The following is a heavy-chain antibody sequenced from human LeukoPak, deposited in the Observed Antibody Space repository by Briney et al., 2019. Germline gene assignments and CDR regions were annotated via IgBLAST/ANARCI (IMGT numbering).Heavy chain of an antibody. D-gene: IGHD6-19*01. V-gene: IGHV3-21*01. CDR3: ARALAVAGTKTGTSIDY. CDR1: GFTFSSYS. CDR2: ISSSSGYI. Sequence: KPGGSLRLSCAASGFTFSSYSMNWVRQAPGKGLEWVSSISSSSGYIYYADSVKGRFTISRDNAKNSLYLQMNSLRAEDTAVYYCARALAVAGTKTGTSIDYWGQGTLVTVSS. J-gene: IGHJ4*02.